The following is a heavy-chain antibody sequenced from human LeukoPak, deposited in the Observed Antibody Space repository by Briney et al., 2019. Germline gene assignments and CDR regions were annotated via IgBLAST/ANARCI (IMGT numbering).Heavy chain of an antibody. CDR2: INPSGGST. D-gene: IGHD3-10*01. CDR3: ARDGSNYAFDY. CDR1: GYTFTNSY. J-gene: IGHJ4*02. Sequence: ASVKVSGKASGYTFTNSYMHWVRRAPGQGLEWMGIINPSGGSTRYAQKFQGRVTMTRDTSTSTVYMELSSLRSEDTAVYYCARDGSNYAFDYWGQGTLVTVSS. V-gene: IGHV1-46*01.